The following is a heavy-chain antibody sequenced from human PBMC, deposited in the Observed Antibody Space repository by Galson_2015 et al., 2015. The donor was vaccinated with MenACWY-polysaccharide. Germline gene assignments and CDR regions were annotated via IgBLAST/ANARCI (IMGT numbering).Heavy chain of an antibody. CDR1: GFTFKNYW. CDR2: IKKDGSEK. V-gene: IGHV3-7*04. Sequence: SLRLSCAASGFTFKNYWMSWIRQAPGKGLEWVANIKKDGSEKYYVDSVKGRFTISRDNAKNSLYLQMNSLRAEDTAVYYCARGHYGMDVLGQGTTATVSS. CDR3: ARGHYGMDV. J-gene: IGHJ6*02.